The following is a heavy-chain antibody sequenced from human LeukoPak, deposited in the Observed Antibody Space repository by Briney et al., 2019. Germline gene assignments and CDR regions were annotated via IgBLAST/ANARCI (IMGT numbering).Heavy chain of an antibody. V-gene: IGHV1-24*01. J-gene: IGHJ4*02. CDR1: GYTLTELS. Sequence: GASVNVSCKVSGYTLTELSMHWVRQAPGKGLEWMGGFDPEDGETIYAQKFQGRVTMTEDTSTDTAYMELSSLRSEDTAVYYCATPSFDSLLYYFDYWGQGTLVTVSS. CDR2: FDPEDGET. CDR3: ATPSFDSLLYYFDY. D-gene: IGHD3-9*01.